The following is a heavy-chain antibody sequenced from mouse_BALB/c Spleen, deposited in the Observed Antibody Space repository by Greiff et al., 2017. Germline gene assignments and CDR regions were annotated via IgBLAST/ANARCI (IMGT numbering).Heavy chain of an antibody. CDR1: GFTFSSFG. J-gene: IGHJ4*01. CDR3: ARHGYDYDDAMDY. CDR2: ISSGSSTI. V-gene: IGHV5-17*02. D-gene: IGHD2-4*01. Sequence: EVKLVESGGGLVQPGGSRKLSCAASGFTFSSFGMHWVRQAPEKGLEWVAYISSGSSTIYYADTVKGRFTISRDNPKNTLFLQMTSLKSEDTAMYYCARHGYDYDDAMDYWGQGTSVTVSS.